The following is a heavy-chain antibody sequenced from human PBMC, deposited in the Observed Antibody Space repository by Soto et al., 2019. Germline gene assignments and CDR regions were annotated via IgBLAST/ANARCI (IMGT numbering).Heavy chain of an antibody. CDR2: LSFDGTNK. Sequence: GGSLRRACEISGFTFSSYAVHWVRQAPGEVLELVAVLSFDGTNKYYAYSVKGRFTISRDISSNTMYLQMNSLTLEDTAIYYCPTPSLVRGFGGYGSLRRSYYFEYWGQGPLVTVSS. CDR3: PTPSLVRGFGGYGSLRRSYYFEY. V-gene: IGHV3-30-3*01. CDR1: GFTFSSYA. J-gene: IGHJ4*02. D-gene: IGHD5-12*01.